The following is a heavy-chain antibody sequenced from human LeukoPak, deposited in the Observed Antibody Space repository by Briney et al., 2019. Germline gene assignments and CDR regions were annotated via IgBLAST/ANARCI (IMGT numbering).Heavy chain of an antibody. V-gene: IGHV4-59*01. Sequence: SETLSLTCTVSGGSISSYYWTWIRQPPGKGLEWIGYIYYTGSTNYNPSLNSRVTISVDTSKNQFSLKLTSVTAADTAVYYCARAYYGGSLNNYFDYWGQGTLVTVSS. J-gene: IGHJ4*02. CDR2: IYYTGST. D-gene: IGHD3-10*01. CDR3: ARAYYGGSLNNYFDY. CDR1: GGSISSYY.